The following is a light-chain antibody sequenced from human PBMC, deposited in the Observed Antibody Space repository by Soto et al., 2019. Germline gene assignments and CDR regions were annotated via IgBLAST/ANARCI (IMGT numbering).Light chain of an antibody. CDR2: DAS. CDR3: QQYDNLSWT. Sequence: IEMTQSPASLSSSLGDRATITCRASQSVSSDLAWYQQKPGKAPRLLIYDASSWATGIPARFSGSGSGTDFTLTISSLEPEDFAVYYCQQYDNLSWTFGQGTKVDIK. CDR1: QSVSSD. J-gene: IGKJ1*01. V-gene: IGKV3-11*01.